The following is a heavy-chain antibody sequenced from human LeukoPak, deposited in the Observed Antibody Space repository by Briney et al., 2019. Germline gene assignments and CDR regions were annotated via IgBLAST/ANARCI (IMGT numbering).Heavy chain of an antibody. D-gene: IGHD3-22*01. Sequence: SVKVSCKASGGTFSSYAISWVRQAPRQGLEWMGGIIPIFGTATYAQKFQGRVTITADESTSTAYMELSSLRSEDTAVYYCARNYYDSSGYLTTRNWGQGTLVTVSS. CDR2: IIPIFGTA. CDR3: ARNYYDSSGYLTTRN. V-gene: IGHV1-69*13. CDR1: GGTFSSYA. J-gene: IGHJ4*02.